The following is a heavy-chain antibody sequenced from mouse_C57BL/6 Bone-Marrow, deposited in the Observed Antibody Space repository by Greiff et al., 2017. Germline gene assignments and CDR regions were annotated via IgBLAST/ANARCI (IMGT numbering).Heavy chain of an antibody. D-gene: IGHD4-1*01. CDR2: INPNNGGT. CDR1: GYTFTDYN. Sequence: VQLKESGPELVKPGASVKMSCKASGYTFTDYNMHWVKQSHGKSLEWIGYINPNNGGTSYNQQFKGKATLTVNKSSSTAYMELRSLTSEDSAVYYCARRALTAFDYWGQGTTLTVSS. CDR3: ARRALTAFDY. V-gene: IGHV1-22*01. J-gene: IGHJ2*01.